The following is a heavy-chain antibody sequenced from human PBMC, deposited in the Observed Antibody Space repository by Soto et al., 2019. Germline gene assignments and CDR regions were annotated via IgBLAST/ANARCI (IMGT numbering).Heavy chain of an antibody. CDR2: ISVSADNT. CDR3: AKDGMSGNHMDH. Sequence: PEGYLRLSCAGSGFSLGSYPMRWVRQAPGKGLQWVSSISVSADNTYYADSVRGRFNISRDSSKRTLYLQMNSLRAEDTALYYCAKDGMSGNHMDHWGQGTPVTVSS. D-gene: IGHD3-3*01. J-gene: IGHJ4*02. CDR1: GFSLGSYP. V-gene: IGHV3-23*01.